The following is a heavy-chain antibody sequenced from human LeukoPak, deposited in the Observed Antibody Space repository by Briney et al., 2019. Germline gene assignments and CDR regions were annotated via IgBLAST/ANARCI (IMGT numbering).Heavy chain of an antibody. CDR2: INHSGST. Sequence: SETLSLTCAVYGGSFSGYYWSWIRQPPGKGLEWIGEINHSGSTNYNPSLKSRVTISVDTSKNQFSLKLSSVTAADTAVYYCARGRGLHFDYWGQGTLVTVSS. V-gene: IGHV4-34*01. CDR1: GGSFSGYY. J-gene: IGHJ4*02. CDR3: ARGRGLHFDY. D-gene: IGHD3-16*01.